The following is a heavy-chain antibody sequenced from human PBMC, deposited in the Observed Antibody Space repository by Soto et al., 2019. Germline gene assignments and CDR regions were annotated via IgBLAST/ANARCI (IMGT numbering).Heavy chain of an antibody. J-gene: IGHJ6*02. Sequence: PGGSLRLSCAASGFTFSSYAMSWVRQAPGKGLEWVSAISGSGGSTYYADSVKGRFTISRDNSKNTLYLQMNSLRAEDTAVYYCAKDGAYSSGYQGMYYYYGMDVWGQGTTVTVSS. CDR2: ISGSGGST. CDR3: AKDGAYSSGYQGMYYYYGMDV. V-gene: IGHV3-23*01. CDR1: GFTFSSYA. D-gene: IGHD3-22*01.